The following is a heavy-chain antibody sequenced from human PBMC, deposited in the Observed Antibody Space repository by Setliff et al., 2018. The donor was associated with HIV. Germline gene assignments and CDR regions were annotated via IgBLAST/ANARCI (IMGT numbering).Heavy chain of an antibody. CDR3: ATRPRIAARPFDY. D-gene: IGHD6-6*01. V-gene: IGHV4-39*07. Sequence: SETLSLTCTVSGGSISSTSYYWGWIRQPPGTGLEWIGSISSSGNTYYNPSLKSRISMPVDTSKNQFSLELTSLTAADTAVYYCATRPRIAARPFDYWGQGMLVTVSS. CDR2: ISSSGNT. J-gene: IGHJ4*02. CDR1: GGSISSTSYY.